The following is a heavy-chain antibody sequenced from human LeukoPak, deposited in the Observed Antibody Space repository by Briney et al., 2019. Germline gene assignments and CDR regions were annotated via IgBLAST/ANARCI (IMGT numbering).Heavy chain of an antibody. D-gene: IGHD3-9*01. J-gene: IGHJ4*02. V-gene: IGHV3-23*01. Sequence: GGSLRLSCAASGFTFSSYAMSWVRQAPGKGLEWVSANSGSDSTYYADSVKGRFTISRDNSKNTLYLQMNSLRAEDTAIYYCAKGVRFLDWWILDYWGQGSLVTVSS. CDR3: AKGVRFLDWWILDY. CDR1: GFTFSSYA. CDR2: NSGSDST.